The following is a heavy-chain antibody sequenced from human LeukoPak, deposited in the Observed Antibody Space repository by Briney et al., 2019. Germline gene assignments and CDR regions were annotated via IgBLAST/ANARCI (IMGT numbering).Heavy chain of an antibody. CDR2: ISSSGTTI. V-gene: IGHV3-48*01. Sequence: GGSLRLSCAASGFTFSYYSMNWVRQAPGKGLEWVSYISSSGTTIYYADSVKGRFTISRDNAKNSLYLQMNSLRVEDTAVYYCARESDKHYDFWSGYLALDYWGQGTLVTVSS. CDR1: GFTFSYYS. CDR3: ARESDKHYDFWSGYLALDY. D-gene: IGHD3-3*01. J-gene: IGHJ4*02.